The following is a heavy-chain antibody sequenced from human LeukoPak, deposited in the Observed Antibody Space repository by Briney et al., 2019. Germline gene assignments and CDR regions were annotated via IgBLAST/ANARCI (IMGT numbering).Heavy chain of an antibody. D-gene: IGHD2-2*01. CDR2: IIPIFGTA. Sequence: SVKVSCKASGGTFSSYAISWVRQAPGQGLEWMGGIIPIFGTANYAQKFQGRVTITADESTSTAYMELSSLRSEDTAVYYCARAVSIAAMRGLYYFDYWGQGTLVTVSS. J-gene: IGHJ4*02. CDR1: GGTFSSYA. CDR3: ARAVSIAAMRGLYYFDY. V-gene: IGHV1-69*13.